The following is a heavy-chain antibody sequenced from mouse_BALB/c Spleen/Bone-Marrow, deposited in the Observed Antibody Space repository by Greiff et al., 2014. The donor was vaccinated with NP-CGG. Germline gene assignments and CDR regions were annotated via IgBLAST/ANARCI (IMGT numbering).Heavy chain of an antibody. CDR2: ISNGGSYT. CDR3: ARDSLYYYGSSYGYFDV. CDR1: GFTFSDYY. D-gene: IGHD1-1*01. Sequence: DVMLVESGGGLMKPGGSLKLSCAASGFTFSDYYMYWVRQTPEKRLEWVATISNGGSYTYYPDSVKGRFTISRDNAKNNLYLQMRSLKTEDTAMYYCARDSLYYYGSSYGYFDVWGAGTTVTVSS. J-gene: IGHJ1*01. V-gene: IGHV5-4*02.